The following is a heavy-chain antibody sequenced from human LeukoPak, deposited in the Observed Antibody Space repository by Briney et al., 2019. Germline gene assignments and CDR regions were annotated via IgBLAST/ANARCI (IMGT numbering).Heavy chain of an antibody. V-gene: IGHV1-2*02. CDR2: INPSSGGT. J-gene: IGHJ4*02. CDR3: ATTFRPSPWYFAF. Sequence: ASVRVSCKASGYTFTGYHIQWVRQAPGQGLEWMGWINPSSGGTKFAQRFQGRITVTRDTAIATAFMELSGLTSDDTALYYCATTFRPSPWYFAFWGQGTLVTLSS. CDR1: GYTFTGYH. D-gene: IGHD2/OR15-2a*01.